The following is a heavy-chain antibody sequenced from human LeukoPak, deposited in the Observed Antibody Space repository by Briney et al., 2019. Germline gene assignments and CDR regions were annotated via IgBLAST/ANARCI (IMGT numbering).Heavy chain of an antibody. J-gene: IGHJ6*02. V-gene: IGHV3-7*01. Sequence: GGSLRLSCAASGFTFSSHWMSWVRQAPGKGLEWVGNIKQDGSAKYYVDSVKGRFTISRDNAKNSLYLQMNSLRAVDTAVYYCARSADAMDVWGQGTTVTVSS. CDR2: IKQDGSAK. CDR3: ARSADAMDV. CDR1: GFTFSSHW.